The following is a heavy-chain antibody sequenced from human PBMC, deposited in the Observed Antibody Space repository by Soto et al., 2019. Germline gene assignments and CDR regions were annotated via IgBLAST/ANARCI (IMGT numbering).Heavy chain of an antibody. CDR3: AIDWKTTILDY. D-gene: IGHD4-4*01. Sequence: QVQLVESGGGVVQPGRSLRLSCAASGFTFSSYGMHWVRQAPGKGLEWVAVIWYDGSNKYYADSVKGRFTISRDNSKNTLYLQMNSLRAEDTAVYYYAIDWKTTILDYWGQGTLVTVSS. CDR1: GFTFSSYG. CDR2: IWYDGSNK. J-gene: IGHJ4*02. V-gene: IGHV3-33*01.